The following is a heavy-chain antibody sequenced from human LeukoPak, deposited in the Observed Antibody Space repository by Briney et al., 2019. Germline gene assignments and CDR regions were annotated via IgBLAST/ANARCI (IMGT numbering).Heavy chain of an antibody. V-gene: IGHV1-2*02. J-gene: IGHJ6*03. D-gene: IGHD7-27*01. CDR1: GYSFTGYY. CDR3: ARAGTESKWGLPRADYYYMDV. Sequence: ASVKVSCKTSGYSFTGYYMHWVRQAPGQGLEWMGWINPNSGGTKYAQKFQGRVTMTRDTSISTAYMELSRLRSDDTAVYYCARAGTESKWGLPRADYYYMDVWGKGTTVTVSS. CDR2: INPNSGGT.